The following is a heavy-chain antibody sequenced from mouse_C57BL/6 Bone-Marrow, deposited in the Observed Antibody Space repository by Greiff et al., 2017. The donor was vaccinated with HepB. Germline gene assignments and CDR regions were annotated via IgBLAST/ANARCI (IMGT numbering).Heavy chain of an antibody. CDR1: GFSLTSYA. CDR3: ARNSPSDGYYSYYFDY. V-gene: IGHV2-9-1*01. D-gene: IGHD2-3*01. Sequence: VMLVESGPGLEAPSQSLSITCTVSGFSLTSYAISWVRQPPGKGLEWLGVIWTGGGTNYNSALKSRLSISKDNSKSQVFLKMNSLQTDDTARYYCARNSPSDGYYSYYFDYWGQGTTLTVSS. CDR2: IWTGGGT. J-gene: IGHJ2*01.